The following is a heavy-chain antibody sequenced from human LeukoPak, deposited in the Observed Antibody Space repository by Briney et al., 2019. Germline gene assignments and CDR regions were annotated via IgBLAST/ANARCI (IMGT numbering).Heavy chain of an antibody. CDR3: ARDPDGGSPDAFEI. V-gene: IGHV4-4*02. D-gene: IGHD4-23*01. Sequence: PSDTLSLICGVSGGSISSTNWWTWVRQPPGKGLEWIGEVHLNGRTNDNPSLRSRLTMSVDLSENHISLKLASVTAADTAVYYCARDPDGGSPDAFEIWGQGTMVTVSS. CDR2: VHLNGRT. CDR1: GGSISSTNW. J-gene: IGHJ3*02.